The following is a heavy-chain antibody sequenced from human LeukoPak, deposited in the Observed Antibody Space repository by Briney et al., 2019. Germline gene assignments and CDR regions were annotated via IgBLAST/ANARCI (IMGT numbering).Heavy chain of an antibody. CDR1: GFTFSSYA. J-gene: IGHJ4*02. D-gene: IGHD3-3*01. CDR2: ISGSGGST. Sequence: PGGSLRLSCAASGFTFSSYAMSWVRQAPGKGLEWVSAISGSGGSTYYADSVKGRFTISRDNSKNTLYLQMNSLRAEDTAVHYCAKDWRPRGTYITIFGVPYGGGYFDYWGQGTLVTVSS. V-gene: IGHV3-23*01. CDR3: AKDWRPRGTYITIFGVPYGGGYFDY.